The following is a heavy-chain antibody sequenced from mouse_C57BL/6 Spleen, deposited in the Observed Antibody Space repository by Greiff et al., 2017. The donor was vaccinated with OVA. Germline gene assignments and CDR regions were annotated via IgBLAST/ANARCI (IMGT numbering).Heavy chain of an antibody. CDR1: GYTFTSSG. D-gene: IGHD1-1*01. CDR2: IYPRSGNT. V-gene: IGHV1-81*01. Sequence: QVQLQQSGAELARPGASVKLSCKASGYTFTSSGISWVKQRTGQGLEWIGEIYPRSGNTYYNEKFKGKATLTADKSSSTAYMELRSLTSEDSAVYFCASTGLDYLRSSLLAHWGQGMLATISA. J-gene: IGHJ3*01. CDR3: ASTGLDYLRSSLLAH.